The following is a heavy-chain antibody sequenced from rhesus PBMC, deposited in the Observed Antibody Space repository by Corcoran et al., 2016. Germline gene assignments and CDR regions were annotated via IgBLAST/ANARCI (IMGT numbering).Heavy chain of an antibody. J-gene: IGHJ5-2*02. CDR2: IDCSGVST. CDR1: GPSLSSTH. D-gene: IGHD5-24*01. V-gene: IGHV4S2*01. CDR3: AREVGTVTSYNSLDV. Sequence: QVQLQESGPGLVKPWETLTPTXXVSGPSLSSTHWSWSRQAPGKGPEWIGRIDCSGVSTHYNPSLKSRVTISXDTSKNQFSLKLSSVTAADTAVYYWAREVGTVTSYNSLDVWGRGVLVTVSS.